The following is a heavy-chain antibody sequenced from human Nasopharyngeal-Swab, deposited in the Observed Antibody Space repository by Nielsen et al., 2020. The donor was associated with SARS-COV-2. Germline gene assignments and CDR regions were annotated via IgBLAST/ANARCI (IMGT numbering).Heavy chain of an antibody. CDR1: GFTFSSHS. D-gene: IGHD3-22*01. Sequence: SLTLSCAASGFTFSSHSMNWVRQAPGKGLDWVSSISSSSSYIYYADSVKGRFTISRDNAKNSLYLQMNSLRAEDTAVYYCARDVLGEDYYASSGYMNAFDIWGQGTMVTVSS. CDR3: ARDVLGEDYYASSGYMNAFDI. CDR2: ISSSSSYI. V-gene: IGHV3-21*01. J-gene: IGHJ3*02.